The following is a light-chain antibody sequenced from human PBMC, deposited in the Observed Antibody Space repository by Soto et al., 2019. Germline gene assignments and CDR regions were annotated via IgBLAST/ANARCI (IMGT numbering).Light chain of an antibody. V-gene: IGLV2-8*01. CDR3: SSYAGSRGV. Sequence: QSALTQPPSASGSPGQSVTISCTGTSSDVGGYNYVSWYQQHPGKAPKLMSYEVSKRPSGVPDRFSGSKSGNTASLTVSGLQAEDEADYYCSSYAGSRGVFGGGTKVTVL. CDR1: SSDVGGYNY. CDR2: EVS. J-gene: IGLJ2*01.